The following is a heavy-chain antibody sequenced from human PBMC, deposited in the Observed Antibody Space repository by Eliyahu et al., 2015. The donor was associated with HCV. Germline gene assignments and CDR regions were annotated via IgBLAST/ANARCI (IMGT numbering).Heavy chain of an antibody. CDR3: ARAAILEWFHFDY. CDR1: GFXFSSYA. V-gene: IGHV3-30-3*01. CDR2: ISYDGSNK. Sequence: QVQLVESGGGVVQPGRSLRLSCAASGFXFSSYAMHWVRQAPGKGLEWVAVISYDGSNKYYADSVKGRFTISRDNSKNTLYLQMNSLRAEDTAVYYCARAAILEWFHFDYWGQGTLVTVSS. J-gene: IGHJ4*02. D-gene: IGHD3-3*01.